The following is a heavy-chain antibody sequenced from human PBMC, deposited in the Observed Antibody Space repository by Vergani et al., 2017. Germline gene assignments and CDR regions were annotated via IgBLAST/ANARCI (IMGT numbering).Heavy chain of an antibody. CDR2: IIPIFGTA. CDR3: ARDGVYYDFWSGRGDYYGMDV. D-gene: IGHD3-3*01. J-gene: IGHJ6*02. V-gene: IGHV1-69*06. CDR1: GGTFSSYA. Sequence: QVQLVQSGAEVKKPGSSVKVSCKASGGTFSSYAISWVRQAPGQGLEWMGGIIPIFGTANYAQKFQGRVTMTADKSTSSAYMELSSLRSEDTAVYYCARDGVYYDFWSGRGDYYGMDVWGQGTTVTVSS.